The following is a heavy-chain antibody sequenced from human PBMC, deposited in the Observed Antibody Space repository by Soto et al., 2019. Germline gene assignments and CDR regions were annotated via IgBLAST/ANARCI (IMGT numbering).Heavy chain of an antibody. CDR3: ARGTVRDHDFVDH. CDR2: ISDDGSST. CDR1: GFTFSSYW. D-gene: IGHD2-21*02. V-gene: IGHV3-74*01. Sequence: EVHLVESGGRLVQPGGSLRLSCAASGFTFSSYWMHWVRQVPGKGLVWVSRISDDGSSTSYAESVRGRFIISRDNAKNTLYLQLNSLRAEDTAVYYWARGTVRDHDFVDHWGQGTVVAVSS. J-gene: IGHJ4*02.